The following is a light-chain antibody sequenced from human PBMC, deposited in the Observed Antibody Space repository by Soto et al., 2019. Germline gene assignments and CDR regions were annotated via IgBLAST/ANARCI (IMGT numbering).Light chain of an antibody. Sequence: QSVLTQSPSASASLGASVKVTCTLSSGHSSYAIAWHQQQPEKGPRYLMKVNSDGSHSKGDGIPDRFSGASSGAERYLTISSLQSEDEADYYCQTWGTGTVVFGGGTQLTVL. CDR3: QTWGTGTVV. CDR1: SGHSSYA. V-gene: IGLV4-69*01. J-gene: IGLJ2*01. CDR2: VNSDGSH.